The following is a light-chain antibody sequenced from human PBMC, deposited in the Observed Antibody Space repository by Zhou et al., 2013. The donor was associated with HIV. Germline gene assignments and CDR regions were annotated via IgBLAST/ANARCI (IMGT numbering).Light chain of an antibody. J-gene: IGKJ3*01. CDR2: AAS. Sequence: DIQMTQSPSSVSASIGDRVTITCRASQGVSNWLAWYQQKPGEAPKILIYAASNLQTGVPSRFSGSGSGTDFTLTISCLQSEDFATYYCQHYYSYPFTFGPGTKVDIK. CDR3: QHYYSYPFT. V-gene: IGKV1-12*02. CDR1: QGVSNW.